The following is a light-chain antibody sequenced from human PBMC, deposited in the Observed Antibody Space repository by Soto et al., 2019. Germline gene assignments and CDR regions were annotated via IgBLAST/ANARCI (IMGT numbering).Light chain of an antibody. V-gene: IGKV3-20*01. J-gene: IGKJ1*01. CDR2: GSS. CDR3: QQYGSSPRT. CDR1: QSVSSNF. Sequence: EIVLTQSPGTLSLSPGERATLSCRASQSVSSNFLAWYQQKPGQAPRLLIYGSSNRATGIPDRFSGSGSGTDFNLTISRRGPEGFAVYYCQQYGSSPRTCGQGTNVEI.